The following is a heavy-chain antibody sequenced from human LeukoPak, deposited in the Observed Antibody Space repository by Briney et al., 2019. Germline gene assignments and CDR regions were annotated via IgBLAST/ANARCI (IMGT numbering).Heavy chain of an antibody. J-gene: IGHJ4*02. CDR1: GGSISSSSYY. D-gene: IGHD3-10*01. Sequence: SETLSLTCTVSGGSISSSSYYWGWIRQPPGKGLEWIGSIYYSGSTYYNPSLKSRVTISVDTSKNQFSLKLSSVTAADTAVYYCAREGLLRFGELLWGQGTLVTVSS. CDR2: IYYSGST. CDR3: AREGLLRFGELL. V-gene: IGHV4-39*07.